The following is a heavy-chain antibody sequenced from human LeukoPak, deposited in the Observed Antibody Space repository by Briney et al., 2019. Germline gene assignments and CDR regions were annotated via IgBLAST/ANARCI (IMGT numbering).Heavy chain of an antibody. CDR1: SGSISSSNFY. D-gene: IGHD2-2*01. CDR3: AGSVFLMIDAYDS. J-gene: IGHJ4*02. CDR2: IFYSGST. V-gene: IGHV4-39*01. Sequence: PSETLSLTCTVSSGSISSSNFYWGWFRQPPGKGLEWIGTIFYSGSTYYNPSLKSRVTISVDTSENQFSLKLSSVSAAETAIYYCAGSVFLMIDAYDSWGQGTLVAVSS.